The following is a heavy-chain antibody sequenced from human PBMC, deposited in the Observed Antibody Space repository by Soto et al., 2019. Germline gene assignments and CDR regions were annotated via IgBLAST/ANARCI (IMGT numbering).Heavy chain of an antibody. Sequence: GGSLRLSCTASGFTFGDYAMSWVRQAPGKGLEWVGFIRSKAYGGTTEYAASVKGRFTISRDDSKSIAYPQMNSLKTEDTAVYYCTRAFSAWPSDYWGQGTLVTVSS. V-gene: IGHV3-49*04. CDR1: GFTFGDYA. CDR3: TRAFSAWPSDY. J-gene: IGHJ4*02. D-gene: IGHD6-19*01. CDR2: IRSKAYGGTT.